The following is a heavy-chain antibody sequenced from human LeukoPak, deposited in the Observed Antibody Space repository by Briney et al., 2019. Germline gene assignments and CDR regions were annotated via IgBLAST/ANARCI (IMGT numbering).Heavy chain of an antibody. CDR3: ARDIGSSGWYRFFDY. D-gene: IGHD6-19*01. CDR2: INAGNGNT. J-gene: IGHJ4*02. V-gene: IGHV1-3*01. Sequence: ASVKVSCKASGYTFTSYAMHWVRQAPGQRLEWMGWINAGNGNTKYSQKFQGRVTITRDTSASTAYMELSSLRSEDTAVYYCARDIGSSGWYRFFDYWGQGTLVTVSS. CDR1: GYTFTSYA.